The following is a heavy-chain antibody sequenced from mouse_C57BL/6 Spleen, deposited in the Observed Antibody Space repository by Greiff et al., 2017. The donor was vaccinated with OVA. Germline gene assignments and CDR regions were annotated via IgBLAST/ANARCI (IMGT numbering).Heavy chain of an antibody. CDR1: GYTFTDYY. CDR2: INPNNGGT. CDR3: ARGPLRGRYYFDY. Sequence: VQLQQSGPELVKPGASVKLSCKASGYTFTDYYMNWVKQSHGKSLEWIGDINPNNGGTSYNQKFKGKATLTVDKSSSTAYMELRSLTSEDSAVYYCARGPLRGRYYFDYWGQGTTLTVSS. V-gene: IGHV1-26*01. J-gene: IGHJ2*01. D-gene: IGHD1-1*01.